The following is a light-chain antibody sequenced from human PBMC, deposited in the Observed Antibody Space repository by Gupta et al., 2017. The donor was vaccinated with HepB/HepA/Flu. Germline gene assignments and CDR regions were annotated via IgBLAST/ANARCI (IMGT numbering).Light chain of an antibody. CDR1: NLGHTY. J-gene: IGLJ3*02. CDR3: QAWDSSIVV. CDR2: QDV. Sequence: SFELTQPPSVSVSPGQTASIACSGDNLGHTYVCWYQQKPGQSPVLIMYQDVVRPSWTPERFSASKSGDTVTLTISGTQAIDEDDYYCQAWDSSIVVFGGGTKLTVL. V-gene: IGLV3-1*01.